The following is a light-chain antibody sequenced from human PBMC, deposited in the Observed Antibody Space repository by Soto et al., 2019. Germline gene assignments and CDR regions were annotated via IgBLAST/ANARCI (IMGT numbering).Light chain of an antibody. V-gene: IGKV1-39*01. J-gene: IGKJ1*01. CDR3: QQSYSRPRT. Sequence: DIQMTQSPSSLSASVGDRLTITCRASQGISTYLNWYQQKPGKAPNLLIYSAFSLESGVPSRFSGSGSGTDYTLTISSLQPEDFATYFCQQSYSRPRTFGQGTKVEIK. CDR1: QGISTY. CDR2: SAF.